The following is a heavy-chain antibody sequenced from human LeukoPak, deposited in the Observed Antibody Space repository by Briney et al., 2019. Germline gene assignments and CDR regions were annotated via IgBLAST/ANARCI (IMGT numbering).Heavy chain of an antibody. J-gene: IGHJ4*02. CDR1: GFTFSSYA. CDR3: VREVTVTSYFDY. Sequence: PGGSLRLSCAASGFTFSSYAMSWVRQAPGKGLEWGSAISGSGGSTYYADSVKGRFTISRDNAKNTLYLQMNSLRAEDTAVYYCVREVTVTSYFDYWGQGILVTVSS. D-gene: IGHD2-21*02. V-gene: IGHV3-23*01. CDR2: ISGSGGST.